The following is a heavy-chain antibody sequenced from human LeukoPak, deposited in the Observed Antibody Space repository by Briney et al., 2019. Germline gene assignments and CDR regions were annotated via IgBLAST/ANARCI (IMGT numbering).Heavy chain of an antibody. V-gene: IGHV4-61*08. Sequence: SETLSLTCTVSGGSISSGGYYWSWIRQPPGKGLEWIGYIYYSGSTNYNPSLKSRVTISVDTSKNQFSLKLSSVTAADTAVYYCARAKFYGDDPFDYWGQGTLVTVSS. CDR3: ARAKFYGDDPFDY. D-gene: IGHD3-3*01. CDR2: IYYSGST. J-gene: IGHJ4*02. CDR1: GGSISSGGYY.